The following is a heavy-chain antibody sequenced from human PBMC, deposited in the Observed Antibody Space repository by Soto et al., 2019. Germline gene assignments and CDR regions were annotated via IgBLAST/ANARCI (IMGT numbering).Heavy chain of an antibody. CDR2: ISSSSYI. CDR1: GFTFSSYS. Sequence: GGSLRLSCAASGFTFSSYSMNWVRQAPGKGLEWVSSISSSSYIYYADSVKGRFTISRDNAKNSLYLQMNSLRAEDTAVYYCARIYYYDSSGYLSPVDYWGQGTLVTVSS. J-gene: IGHJ4*02. D-gene: IGHD3-22*01. CDR3: ARIYYYDSSGYLSPVDY. V-gene: IGHV3-21*01.